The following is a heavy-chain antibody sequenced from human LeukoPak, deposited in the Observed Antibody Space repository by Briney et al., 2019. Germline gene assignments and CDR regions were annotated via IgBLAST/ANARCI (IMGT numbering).Heavy chain of an antibody. CDR3: ARDPSKTYYYDSSGYD. CDR1: GFTFSSYS. D-gene: IGHD3-22*01. Sequence: GGSLRLSCAASGFTFSSYSMNWVRQAPGKGLGWVSSISSSSSYIYYADSVKGRFTISRDNAKNSLYLQMNSLRGEDTAVYFCARDPSKTYYYDSSGYDWGQGTLVTVSS. V-gene: IGHV3-21*01. J-gene: IGHJ4*02. CDR2: ISSSSSYI.